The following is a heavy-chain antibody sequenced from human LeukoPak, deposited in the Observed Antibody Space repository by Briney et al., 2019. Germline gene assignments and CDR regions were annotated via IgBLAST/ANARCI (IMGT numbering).Heavy chain of an antibody. CDR1: GFTFSSYA. CDR2: ISGGGST. Sequence: GGSLRLSCAASGFTFSSYAMTWVRQTPGKGLEWVSSISGGGSTYYADSMKGRFSISRDNSENTLYLQMSSLRAEDTAVYYCVKAMGLVIVPFDYWGQGTLVTVSS. J-gene: IGHJ4*02. V-gene: IGHV3-23*01. CDR3: VKAMGLVIVPFDY. D-gene: IGHD3-16*02.